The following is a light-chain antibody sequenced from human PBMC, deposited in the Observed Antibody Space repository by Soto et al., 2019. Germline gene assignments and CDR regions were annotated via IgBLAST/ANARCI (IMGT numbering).Light chain of an antibody. J-gene: IGKJ4*01. V-gene: IGKV3-11*01. CDR1: QSVSNY. CDR2: DAS. Sequence: EIVLTQSPATLSLSPGERATLSCRASQSVSNYLDWYQQRPGQAPRLLISDASNSANGIPARFSGSASETDFTLTISRLETEDFAVYFCLHLSNRPLTFGRGIKVDLK. CDR3: LHLSNRPLT.